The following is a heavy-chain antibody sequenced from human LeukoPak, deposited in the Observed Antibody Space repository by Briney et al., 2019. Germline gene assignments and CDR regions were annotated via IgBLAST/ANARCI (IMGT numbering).Heavy chain of an antibody. Sequence: ASVKVSCKASGYTFTSYGISWVRQAPGQGLEWMGWISAYNGNTNYAQKLQGRVTMTTDTSTSTAYMELRSLRSDDTAVYYCARVGIEDCGSTSCYAGIYYYYYYGMDVWGQGTTVTVSS. V-gene: IGHV1-18*01. J-gene: IGHJ6*02. CDR1: GYTFTSYG. CDR3: ARVGIEDCGSTSCYAGIYYYYYYGMDV. D-gene: IGHD2-2*01. CDR2: ISAYNGNT.